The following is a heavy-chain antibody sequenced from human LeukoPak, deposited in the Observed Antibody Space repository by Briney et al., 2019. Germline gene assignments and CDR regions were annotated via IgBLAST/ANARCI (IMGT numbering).Heavy chain of an antibody. Sequence: GASVKVSCKASGYTFTSYGISWVRQAPGQGLGWMGWISAYNGNTNYAQKLQGRVTMTTDTSTSTAYMELRSLRSDDTAVYYCVVSVQAAAIPAFDCWGQGTPVTVSP. CDR1: GYTFTSYG. CDR2: ISAYNGNT. CDR3: VVSVQAAAIPAFDC. D-gene: IGHD3-22*01. J-gene: IGHJ4*02. V-gene: IGHV1-18*01.